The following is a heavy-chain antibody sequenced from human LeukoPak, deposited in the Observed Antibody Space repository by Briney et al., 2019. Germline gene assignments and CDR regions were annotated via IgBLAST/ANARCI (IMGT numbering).Heavy chain of an antibody. CDR3: AKDGTYYDFWSGYSGDY. V-gene: IGHV3-11*01. D-gene: IGHD3-3*01. CDR1: GFTFSDYY. J-gene: IGHJ4*02. Sequence: PGGSLRLSCAASGFTFSDYYMSWIRQAPGKGLEWVSYISSSGSTIYYADSVKGRFTISRDNSKNTLYLQMNSLRAEDTAVYYCAKDGTYYDFWSGYSGDYWGQGTLVTVSS. CDR2: ISSSGSTI.